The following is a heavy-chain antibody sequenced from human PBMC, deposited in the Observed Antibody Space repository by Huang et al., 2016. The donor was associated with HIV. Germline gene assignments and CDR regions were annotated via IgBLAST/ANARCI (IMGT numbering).Heavy chain of an antibody. V-gene: IGHV4-59*02. CDR1: GDSVSSHY. J-gene: IGHJ5*02. CDR2: VYDGWTT. Sequence: QVRLQESGPGLVKPSETLSLSCTVSGDSVSSHYWGWIRHPPGKGLVWIGTVYDGWTTKYNPRLKSRITISVDTSKNGFSLNITSVSAADTAMYFCVRDQGRLAVGGIDNWFDPWGQGALVTVSS. CDR3: VRDQGRLAVGGIDNWFDP. D-gene: IGHD6-19*01.